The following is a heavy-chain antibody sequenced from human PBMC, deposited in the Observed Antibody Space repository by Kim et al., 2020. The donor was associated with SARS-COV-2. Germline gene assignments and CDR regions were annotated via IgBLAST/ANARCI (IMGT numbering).Heavy chain of an antibody. V-gene: IGHV3-23*03. CDR3: AKGVPLPLSSSPVDY. D-gene: IGHD6-13*01. Sequence: GGSLRLSCAASGFTFSSYAMSWVRQAPGKGLEWVSVIYSGGSSTYYADSVKGRFTISRDNSKNTLYLQMNSLRAEDTAVYYCAKGVPLPLSSSPVDYWGQGTLVTVSS. J-gene: IGHJ4*02. CDR1: GFTFSSYA. CDR2: IYSGGSST.